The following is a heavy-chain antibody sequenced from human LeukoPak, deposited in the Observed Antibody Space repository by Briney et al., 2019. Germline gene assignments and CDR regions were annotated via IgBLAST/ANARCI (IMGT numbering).Heavy chain of an antibody. V-gene: IGHV3-23*01. J-gene: IGHJ4*02. Sequence: PGGSLRLSCAVSGFTFSSYAMSWARQAPGKGLEWVSAISGSGGSTYYADSVKGRFTISRDNSKNTLYLQMNSLRAEDTAVYYCTKDLGASSGYYLQYFDYWGQGTLVTVSS. D-gene: IGHD3-22*01. CDR3: TKDLGASSGYYLQYFDY. CDR2: ISGSGGST. CDR1: GFTFSSYA.